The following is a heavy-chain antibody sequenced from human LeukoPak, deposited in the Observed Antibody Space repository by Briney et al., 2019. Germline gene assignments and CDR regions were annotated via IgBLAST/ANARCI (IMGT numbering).Heavy chain of an antibody. D-gene: IGHD2-21*02. V-gene: IGHV5-51*01. CDR3: ARRAYCGGDCYIDY. CDR1: GYSFTSYW. J-gene: IGHJ4*02. CDR2: IYPGDSDT. Sequence: GESLQISCKGSGYSFTSYWMGWVRQLPGKGLEWMGIIYPGDSDTRYSPSFQGQVTISADKSISTAYLQWSSLKASDTAMYYCARRAYCGGDCYIDYWGQGTLVTVSS.